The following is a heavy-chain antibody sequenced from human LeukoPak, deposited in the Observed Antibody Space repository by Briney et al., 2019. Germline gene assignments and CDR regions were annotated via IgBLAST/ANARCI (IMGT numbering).Heavy chain of an antibody. Sequence: ASGNVSFKASVYXFTIXAXXXVRXXPGQGXXWXGXXIVCNGNAKYPKRFHRRVTITTDTSTHTAYLELRSLRSDDADVDYCARYAQESNGWHYFAYWGQGTMVTVYS. CDR3: ARYAQESNGWHYFAY. CDR1: VYXFTIXA. CDR2: XIVCNGNA. V-gene: IGHV1-18*01. J-gene: IGHJ4*02. D-gene: IGHD6-19*01.